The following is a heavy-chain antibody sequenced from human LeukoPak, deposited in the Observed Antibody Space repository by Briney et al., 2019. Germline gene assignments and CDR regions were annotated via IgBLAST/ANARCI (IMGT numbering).Heavy chain of an antibody. CDR2: ISSSSSTI. D-gene: IGHD3-22*01. Sequence: QAGGSLGLSCAASGFTFSSYSMNWVRQAPGKGLEWVSYISSSSSTIYYADSVKGRFTISRDNAKNSLYLQMNSLRDEDTAVYYCARDRPLYYYDSSGYDYWGQGTLVTVSS. J-gene: IGHJ4*02. CDR1: GFTFSSYS. V-gene: IGHV3-48*02. CDR3: ARDRPLYYYDSSGYDY.